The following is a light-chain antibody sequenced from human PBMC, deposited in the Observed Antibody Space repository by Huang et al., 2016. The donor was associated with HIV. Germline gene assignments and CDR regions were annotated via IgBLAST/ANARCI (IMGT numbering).Light chain of an antibody. V-gene: IGKV3-15*01. CDR2: GAF. J-gene: IGKJ1*01. CDR1: QSVGTN. CDR3: QQYNDFRT. Sequence: EIVMTQSPVTLSVSPGERATLSCRASQSVGTNLAWYQQRPGQAPRLLIYGAFTRATGIPARFSGSGSGNEFTLTISSLQSEDFAIYYCQQYNDFRTFGQGTKVETK.